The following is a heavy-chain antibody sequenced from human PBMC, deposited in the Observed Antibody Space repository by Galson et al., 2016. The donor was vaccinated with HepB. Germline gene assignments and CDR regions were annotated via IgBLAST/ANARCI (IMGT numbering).Heavy chain of an antibody. CDR1: GFTFSSYW. V-gene: IGHV3-7*01. D-gene: IGHD3-10*01. Sequence: SLRLSCAASGFTFSSYWMSWVRQAPGKGLEWVANIKQDGSEKYYVDSVKGRFTISRDNAENSLYLQMNSLRAEDTAVYYCARDGGMVRGVISDYWGQGTLATVSS. CDR3: ARDGGMVRGVISDY. CDR2: IKQDGSEK. J-gene: IGHJ4*02.